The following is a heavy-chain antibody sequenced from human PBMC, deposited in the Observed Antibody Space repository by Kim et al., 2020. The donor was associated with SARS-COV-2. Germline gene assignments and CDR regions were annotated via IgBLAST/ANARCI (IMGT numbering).Heavy chain of an antibody. CDR3: AKEGGGDTIFGVVITNY. Sequence: GGSLRLSCAASGFTFSSYGMHWVRQAPGKGLEWVAVISYDGSNKYYADSVKGRFTISRDNSKNTLYLQMNSLRAEDTAVYYCAKEGGGDTIFGVVITNY. D-gene: IGHD3-3*01. CDR1: GFTFSSYG. V-gene: IGHV3-30*18. CDR2: ISYDGSNK. J-gene: IGHJ6*01.